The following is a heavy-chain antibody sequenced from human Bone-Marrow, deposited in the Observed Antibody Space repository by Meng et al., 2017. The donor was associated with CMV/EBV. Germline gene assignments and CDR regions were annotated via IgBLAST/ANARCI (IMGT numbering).Heavy chain of an antibody. CDR1: GFIFRNYW. J-gene: IGHJ4*02. Sequence: GESLKISCAASGFIFRNYWMTWVRQAPGKGLEWVANIKEDGSEKSYVDSVKGRFTISRDNAKNSLSLEMNSLRAEDTAVYYCARDAVGWDSSSSGRFDYWGQGTLVTVSS. CDR2: IKEDGSEK. V-gene: IGHV3-7*01. D-gene: IGHD6-6*01. CDR3: ARDAVGWDSSSSGRFDY.